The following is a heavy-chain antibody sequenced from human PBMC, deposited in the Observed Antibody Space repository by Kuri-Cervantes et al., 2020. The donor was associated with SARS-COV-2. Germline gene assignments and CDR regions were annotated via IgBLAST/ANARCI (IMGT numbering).Heavy chain of an antibody. Sequence: SVNVSCQPSGYFFPRQYLHWVRQAPAHGLEWMGWMNPNTGGTNYAQTFQDRVTMTRDTSIRTVYMDLGSLRSGDTAGYYCVRFRYYDSIRNASDIWGQGTLVTVSS. CDR1: GYFFPRQY. CDR2: MNPNTGGT. CDR3: VRFRYYDSIRNASDI. D-gene: IGHD3-22*01. V-gene: IGHV1-2*02. J-gene: IGHJ3*02.